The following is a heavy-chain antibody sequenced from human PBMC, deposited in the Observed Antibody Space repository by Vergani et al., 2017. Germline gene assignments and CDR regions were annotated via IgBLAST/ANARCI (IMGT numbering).Heavy chain of an antibody. Sequence: QVQLQQWGAGLLKPSETLSLTCAVYGGSFSGYYWSWIRQPPGKGLEWIGEINHSGSTNYNPSLKSRVTISVDTSKNQFSLKLSSVTAADTAVYSCARAVFRPQSSSSRRHFDYWGQGTLVTVSS. CDR1: GGSFSGYY. CDR2: INHSGST. D-gene: IGHD6-6*01. V-gene: IGHV4-34*01. CDR3: ARAVFRPQSSSSRRHFDY. J-gene: IGHJ4*02.